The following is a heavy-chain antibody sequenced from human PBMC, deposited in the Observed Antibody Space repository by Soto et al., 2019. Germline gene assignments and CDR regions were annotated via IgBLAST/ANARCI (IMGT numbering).Heavy chain of an antibody. Sequence: ASVKVSCKASGYIFTNHYIQWVRQAPGQGLEWMGIINPSGGSTNYLQKFQGRITMTRDTSTSTVYMELSSLRSEDAAVYFCARADYYDSSGFYYDCWGQGSLVTVSS. V-gene: IGHV1-46*01. CDR2: INPSGGST. J-gene: IGHJ4*02. D-gene: IGHD3-22*01. CDR1: GYIFTNHY. CDR3: ARADYYDSSGFYYDC.